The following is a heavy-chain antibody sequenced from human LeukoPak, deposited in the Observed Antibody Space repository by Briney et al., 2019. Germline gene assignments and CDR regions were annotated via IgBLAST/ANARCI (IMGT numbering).Heavy chain of an antibody. J-gene: IGHJ3*02. CDR3: ARIMEYYDFTPRGFDI. CDR1: GYTFIGHY. Sequence: GASVKVPCKASGYTFIGHYIHWVRQAPGQGLEWMGWMNPDSGGTNYAQKFQDRVTMNRDTSITTAYMELSRLTSDDTAIYYCARIMEYYDFTPRGFDIWGQGTMVAVSS. CDR2: MNPDSGGT. V-gene: IGHV1-2*02. D-gene: IGHD3/OR15-3a*01.